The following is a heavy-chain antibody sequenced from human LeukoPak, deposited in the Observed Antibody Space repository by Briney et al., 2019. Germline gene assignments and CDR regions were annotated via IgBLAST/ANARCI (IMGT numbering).Heavy chain of an antibody. J-gene: IGHJ4*02. CDR1: GGSISSYY. CDR2: IYYSGST. V-gene: IGHV4-59*08. Sequence: PSETLSLTCTVSGGSISSYYWSWIRQPPGKGLEWIGYIYYSGSTNYNPSLKSRVTISVDTSKNQFSLKLSSVTAADTAVYYCARHVGQIYDSSGYDYWGQGFLVTVSS. D-gene: IGHD3-22*01. CDR3: ARHVGQIYDSSGYDY.